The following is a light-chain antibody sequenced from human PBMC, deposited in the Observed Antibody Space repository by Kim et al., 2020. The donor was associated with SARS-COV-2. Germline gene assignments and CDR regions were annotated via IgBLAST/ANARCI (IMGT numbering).Light chain of an antibody. J-gene: IGLJ2*01. CDR1: SSNIGSNT. CDR3: AAWDDSLKRV. V-gene: IGLV1-44*01. CDR2: SNN. Sequence: ELTQPPSASGTPGQRVTISCSGSSSNIGSNTVNWYQQLPGTAPKLLIYSNNQRPPGVPDRFSGSKSGTSASLAISGLQSEDEADYYCAAWDDSLKRVFGGGTQLTVL.